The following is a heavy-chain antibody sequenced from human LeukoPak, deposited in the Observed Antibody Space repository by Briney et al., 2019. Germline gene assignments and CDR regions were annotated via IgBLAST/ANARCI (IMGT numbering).Heavy chain of an antibody. CDR1: GFTFGDYG. CDR2: IRSKKVFGGAI. Sequence: GGSLRLSCTAFGFTFGDYGLSWFRQAPGKGLEWIGFIRSKKVFGGAIEYAASVKGRFTFSRDDSKSIAYLQMNDLRTDDTAVCYCTRDWWRLGFDYWGQGTLVTVSS. CDR3: TRDWWRLGFDY. D-gene: IGHD2-21*02. J-gene: IGHJ4*02. V-gene: IGHV3-49*03.